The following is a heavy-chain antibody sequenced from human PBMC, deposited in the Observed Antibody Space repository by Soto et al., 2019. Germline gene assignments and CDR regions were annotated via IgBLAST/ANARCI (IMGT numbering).Heavy chain of an antibody. D-gene: IGHD1-1*01. Sequence: QVQLVQSGAEVRKPGSSVNVSSKASGTTFSTHGIHWVRQAPGQGLEWMGGFVPMFSSSNYAQKFQGRLTIVADESTNSAYMELSSLRADDSAIYYCARSGGTYYFDHWGQGTLVTVSS. CDR2: FVPMFSSS. CDR3: ARSGGTYYFDH. CDR1: GTTFSTHG. V-gene: IGHV1-69*01. J-gene: IGHJ4*02.